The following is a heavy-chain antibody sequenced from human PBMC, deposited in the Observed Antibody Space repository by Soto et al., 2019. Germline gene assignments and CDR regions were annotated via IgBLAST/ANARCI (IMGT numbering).Heavy chain of an antibody. V-gene: IGHV4-59*01. D-gene: IGHD3-22*01. CDR3: GRGRYSYYYDSSGTTYFDY. Sequence: PSETLSLTCTVSGGSISSYYWSWIRQPPGKGLEWIGYIYYSGSTNYNPSLKSRVTISVDTSKNQFSLKLSSVTAADTAVYYCGRGRYSYYYDSSGTTYFDYWGQGTLVTVSS. J-gene: IGHJ4*02. CDR1: GGSISSYY. CDR2: IYYSGST.